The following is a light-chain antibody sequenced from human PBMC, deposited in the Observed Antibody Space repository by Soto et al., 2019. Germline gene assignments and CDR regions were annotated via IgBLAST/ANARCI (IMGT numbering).Light chain of an antibody. CDR1: PSVSSRY. CDR2: GAS. CDR3: HYYGSLWT. J-gene: IGKJ1*01. V-gene: IGKV3-20*01. Sequence: EIVLTQSPSTLSLSPGEKATLSCRARPSVSSRYLAWYQQKPGQAPRLLIYGASSRATGIPDRFSGSGSGTDFTLTISRLEPEDFAVYYCHYYGSLWTSGQGTKV.